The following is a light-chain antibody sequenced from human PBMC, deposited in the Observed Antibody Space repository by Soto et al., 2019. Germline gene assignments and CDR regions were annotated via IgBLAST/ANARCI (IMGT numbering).Light chain of an antibody. CDR3: QQYNNWPSWT. CDR2: GAS. J-gene: IGKJ1*01. Sequence: EIVMTQSPATLSVSPGERATLSCRASQSVSSNLAWYQQKPGQAPRLLIYGASTRATGIPARFSGSGSGTEFTLTISSLLSEDFAVYYCQQYNNWPSWTFGQGTKVEIK. CDR1: QSVSSN. V-gene: IGKV3-15*01.